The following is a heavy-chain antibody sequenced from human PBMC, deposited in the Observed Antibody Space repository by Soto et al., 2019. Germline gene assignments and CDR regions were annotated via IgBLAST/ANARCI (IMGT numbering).Heavy chain of an antibody. CDR1: GYTFTGYY. D-gene: IGHD3-10*01. J-gene: IGHJ6*02. CDR3: AREAGYYYGSGEEGMDV. V-gene: IGHV1-2*04. Sequence: ASVKVSCKASGYTFTGYYMHWVRQAPGQGLEWMGWINPNSGGTNYAQKFQGWVTMTRDTSISTAYMELSRLRSDDTAVYYRAREAGYYYGSGEEGMDVWGQGTTVTVS. CDR2: INPNSGGT.